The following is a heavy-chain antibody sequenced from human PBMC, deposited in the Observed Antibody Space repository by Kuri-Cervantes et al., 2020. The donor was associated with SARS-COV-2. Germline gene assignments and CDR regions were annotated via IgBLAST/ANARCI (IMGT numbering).Heavy chain of an antibody. CDR2: INHSGST. V-gene: IGHV4-34*01. CDR3: AKVFTASFDF. CDR1: GESFIGYY. J-gene: IGHJ4*02. Sequence: SETLSLNCAVYGESFIGYYWCWVRQPPGRGLEWIGDINHSGSTNYNPSLKSRVTISLDTSTNQFSLKLSSVTAADTAVYYCAKVFTASFDFWGQETLVTVSS.